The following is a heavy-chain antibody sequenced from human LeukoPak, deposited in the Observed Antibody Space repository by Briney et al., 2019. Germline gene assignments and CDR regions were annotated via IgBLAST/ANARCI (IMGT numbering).Heavy chain of an antibody. Sequence: SETLSLTCAVYGGSFSGYYWSWIRQPPGKGLEWIGEINHSGSTNYNPSLKSRVTISVDASKNQFSLKLSSVTAADTAVYYCARAWPGLIAVAGTNRRFDPWGQGTLVTVSS. CDR2: INHSGST. D-gene: IGHD6-19*01. J-gene: IGHJ5*02. CDR3: ARAWPGLIAVAGTNRRFDP. V-gene: IGHV4-34*01. CDR1: GGSFSGYY.